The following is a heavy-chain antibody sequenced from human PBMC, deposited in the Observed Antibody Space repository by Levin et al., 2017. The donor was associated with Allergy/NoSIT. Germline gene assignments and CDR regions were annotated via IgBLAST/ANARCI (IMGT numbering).Heavy chain of an antibody. D-gene: IGHD5-12*01. CDR3: VSRTPRLGYSDYYYFDY. Sequence: GGSLRLSCGASGFTFSSYAMGWVRQAPGKGLEWVSTISGRGISTYYADSVKGRFTISRDNSGNTLYLQMNSLRAEDTAVYYCVSRTPRLGYSDYYYFDYWGQGTLVTVSS. CDR1: GFTFSSYA. V-gene: IGHV3-23*01. J-gene: IGHJ4*02. CDR2: ISGRGIST.